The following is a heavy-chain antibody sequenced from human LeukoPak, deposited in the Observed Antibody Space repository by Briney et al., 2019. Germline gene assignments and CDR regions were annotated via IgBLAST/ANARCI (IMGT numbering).Heavy chain of an antibody. V-gene: IGHV4-39*01. D-gene: IGHD4-23*01. CDR3: ARVFGGPVSRRFDP. J-gene: IGHJ5*02. CDR1: GGSISSNSNY. CDR2: IYYSGST. Sequence: PSGTLSLTCAVSGGSISSNSNYWGWIRQPPGKGLEWIGSIYYSGSTYYNPSLKSRVTISVGTPKNQFSLKLSSVTAADTAVYYCARVFGGPVSRRFDPWGQGTLVTVSS.